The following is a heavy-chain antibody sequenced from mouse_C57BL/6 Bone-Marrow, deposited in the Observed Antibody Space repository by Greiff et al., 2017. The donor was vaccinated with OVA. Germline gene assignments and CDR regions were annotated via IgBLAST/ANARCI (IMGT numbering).Heavy chain of an antibody. D-gene: IGHD1-1*01. V-gene: IGHV2-9*01. CDR1: GFSLTSYG. CDR2: LWGGGST. CDR3: AKHSLIYYYGSSYDWYFDV. J-gene: IGHJ1*03. Sequence: QVQLQQSGPGLVAPSQSLSITCTVSGFSLTSYGVDWVRQPPGKGLEWLGVLWGGGSTTYNSALMSRLSISTDNSKSQVFLKMNSLQTDDTAMYYCAKHSLIYYYGSSYDWYFDVWGTGTTVTVSA.